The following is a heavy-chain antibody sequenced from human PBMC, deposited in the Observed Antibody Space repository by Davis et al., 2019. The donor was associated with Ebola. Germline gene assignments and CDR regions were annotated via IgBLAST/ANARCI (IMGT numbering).Heavy chain of an antibody. V-gene: IGHV1-3*01. CDR2: INVANGNT. CDR1: GYTFTTYP. J-gene: IGHJ5*02. CDR3: ARAVAAWFDP. D-gene: IGHD6-19*01. Sequence: AASVKVSCKASGYTFTTYPIHWVRQAPGQRLEWMGWINVANGNTQYSQKFQGRVTITRDTSASTAYMELSSLRSEDTAVYYCARAVAAWFDPWGPGTLVTVSS.